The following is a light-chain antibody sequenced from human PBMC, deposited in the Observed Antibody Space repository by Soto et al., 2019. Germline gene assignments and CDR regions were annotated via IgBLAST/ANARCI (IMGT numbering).Light chain of an antibody. CDR2: GNS. J-gene: IGLJ2*01. CDR1: SSNIGAGYD. CDR3: QSYDSSLSGYVV. V-gene: IGLV1-40*01. Sequence: QSVLTQPPSVSGAPGQRVTISCTGSSSNIGAGYDVHWYQQLPGTPPKLLIYGNSNRPSGVPDRFSGSKSGTSASLGITGLQAEDEADYYYQSYDSSLSGYVVFGGGTKLTVL.